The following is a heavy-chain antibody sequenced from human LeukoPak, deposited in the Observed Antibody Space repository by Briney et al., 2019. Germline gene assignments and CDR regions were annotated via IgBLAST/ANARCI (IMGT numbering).Heavy chain of an antibody. D-gene: IGHD3-10*01. CDR1: GYTFTSYD. CDR3: ARTRMRRGSYLPYYFDY. CDR2: MNPNSGNT. Sequence: ASVKVSCKASGYTFTSYDINWVRQATGQGLEWMGWMNPNSGNTGYAQKFQGRVTMTRNTSISTAYMELSSLRSEDTAVYYCARTRMRRGSYLPYYFDYWGQGTLVTVSS. J-gene: IGHJ4*02. V-gene: IGHV1-8*01.